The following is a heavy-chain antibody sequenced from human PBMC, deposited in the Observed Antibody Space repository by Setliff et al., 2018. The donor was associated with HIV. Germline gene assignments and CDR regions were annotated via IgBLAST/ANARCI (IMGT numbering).Heavy chain of an antibody. CDR2: IYYSGST. D-gene: IGHD6-13*01. Sequence: PSETLSLTCTVSGGSISSYYWSWIRQPPGKGLEWIGYIYYSGSTNYNPSLKSRVTISVDTYKNQFSMKMSSVTAADTAVYYCARIGSGWSVGWFDPWGQGTLVTVSS. V-gene: IGHV4-59*08. CDR3: ARIGSGWSVGWFDP. J-gene: IGHJ5*02. CDR1: GGSISSYY.